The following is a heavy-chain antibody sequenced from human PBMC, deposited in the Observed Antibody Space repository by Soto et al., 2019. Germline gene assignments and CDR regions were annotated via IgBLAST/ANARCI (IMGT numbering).Heavy chain of an antibody. Sequence: GGSLRLSCAASGFTFSSYATSWVRQAPGKGLEWVSAISGSGGSTYYADSVKGRFTISRDNSKNTLYLQMNSLRAEDTAVYYCAKDYVRPPSGFLMYNWFEPWGQGTLVTVSS. CDR3: AKDYVRPPSGFLMYNWFEP. CDR1: GFTFSSYA. J-gene: IGHJ5*02. CDR2: ISGSGGST. D-gene: IGHD3-16*01. V-gene: IGHV3-23*01.